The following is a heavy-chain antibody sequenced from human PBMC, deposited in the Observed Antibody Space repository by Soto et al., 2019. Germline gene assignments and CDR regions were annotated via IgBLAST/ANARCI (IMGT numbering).Heavy chain of an antibody. CDR3: AKDRGSGSYAANYFYYGMDV. Sequence: EEQLVESGGGLVQPGRSLRLSCATSGFTFDDYAMHWVRRAPGKGLEWVSGINWNSGSIGYADSVKGRFTISRDNAKPSLYLQMNSLRAEDTALYYCAKDRGSGSYAANYFYYGMDVWSQATTVTVSS. V-gene: IGHV3-9*01. CDR1: GFTFDDYA. D-gene: IGHD3-10*01. J-gene: IGHJ6*02. CDR2: INWNSGSI.